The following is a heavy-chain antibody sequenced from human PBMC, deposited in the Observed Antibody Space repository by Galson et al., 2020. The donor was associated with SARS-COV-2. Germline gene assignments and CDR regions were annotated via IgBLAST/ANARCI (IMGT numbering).Heavy chain of an antibody. CDR3: TATSAY. V-gene: IGHV3-74*01. CDR2: INSDGNIT. D-gene: IGHD1-26*01. Sequence: GGSLSLSCTASGFTFSTYWMHWVRQAPGQGLMWVSRINSDGNITNYADSVKGRFTISRDNAKNTLYLQMNSLRVEDTAVYYCTATSAYWGQGTLVTVSS. J-gene: IGHJ4*02. CDR1: GFTFSTYW.